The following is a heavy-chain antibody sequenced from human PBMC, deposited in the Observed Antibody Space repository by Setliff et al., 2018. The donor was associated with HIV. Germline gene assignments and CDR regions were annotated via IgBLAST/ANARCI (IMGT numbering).Heavy chain of an antibody. V-gene: IGHV4-34*01. D-gene: IGHD3-22*01. Sequence: SETLSLTCAVYGGSFGGYYWSWIRQPPGKGLEWIGEINHSGSTNYNPSLKSRVTISVDTSKNQFSLKLSSVTAADTAVYYCARGVPPDLYYDSSHGYDAFDIWGQGTMVTVSS. CDR2: INHSGST. CDR1: GGSFGGYY. CDR3: ARGVPPDLYYDSSHGYDAFDI. J-gene: IGHJ3*02.